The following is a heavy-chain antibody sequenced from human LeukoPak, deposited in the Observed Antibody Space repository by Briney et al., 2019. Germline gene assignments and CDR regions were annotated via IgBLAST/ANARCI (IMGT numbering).Heavy chain of an antibody. CDR1: GGSISSSPYY. CDR2: IYYSGST. J-gene: IGHJ4*02. Sequence: PSETLSLTCTVSGGSISSSPYYWGWIRQPPGKGLEWIGNIYYSGSTYYNPSLKTRVTISVDTSKNQFSLKLTSVTASDTSVYYCARHASVDGNWPRPLDYWGQGSLVAVSS. CDR3: ARHASVDGNWPRPLDY. V-gene: IGHV4-39*01. D-gene: IGHD6-19*01.